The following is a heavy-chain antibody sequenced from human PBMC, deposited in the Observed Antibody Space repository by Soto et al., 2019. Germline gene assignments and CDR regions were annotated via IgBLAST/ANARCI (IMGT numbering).Heavy chain of an antibody. J-gene: IGHJ3*02. Sequence: GGSLRLSCTASGFIVSDTYMNWVRQAPGKGPEWVSVISNRGDTHYADSVRGRFSLSRDIADNTLHLQMNNLRVEDTAVYYCAREPRYCRGGSCSITGDAFDIRGQGTMVTVSS. CDR1: GFIVSDTY. CDR3: AREPRYCRGGSCSITGDAFDI. V-gene: IGHV3-66*01. CDR2: ISNRGDT. D-gene: IGHD2-15*01.